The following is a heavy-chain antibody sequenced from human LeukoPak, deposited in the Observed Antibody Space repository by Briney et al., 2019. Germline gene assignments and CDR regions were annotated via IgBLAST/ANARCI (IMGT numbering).Heavy chain of an antibody. CDR1: GGSFSAYY. V-gene: IGHV4-34*01. Sequence: PSETLSLTCAVSGGSFSAYYWTLIRQPPGKGLEWIGEINHSGSANYNPSLKSRVTISLDTSKNQFSLKLSSVTAADTAVYYCARGQGTVTTHWGQGTLVTVSS. CDR2: INHSGSA. J-gene: IGHJ4*02. CDR3: ARGQGTVTTH. D-gene: IGHD4-17*01.